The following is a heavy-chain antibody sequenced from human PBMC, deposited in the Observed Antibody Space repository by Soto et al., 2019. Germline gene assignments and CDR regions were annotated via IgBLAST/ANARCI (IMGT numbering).Heavy chain of an antibody. Sequence: QVQLVESGGGVVQPGRSLRLSCAASGFTFSSYGMHWVRQAPGKGLEWVAVISYDGSNKYYADSVKGRFTISRDNSKNTLYLQMNSLRAEDTAVYYCAKDQAVGTMVRGVTPSDGMDVW. J-gene: IGHJ6*01. CDR1: GFTFSSYG. CDR3: AKDQAVGTMVRGVTPSDGMDV. CDR2: ISYDGSNK. V-gene: IGHV3-30*18. D-gene: IGHD3-10*01.